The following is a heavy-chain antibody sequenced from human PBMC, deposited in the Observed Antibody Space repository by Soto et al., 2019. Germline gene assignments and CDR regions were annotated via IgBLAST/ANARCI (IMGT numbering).Heavy chain of an antibody. CDR3: AKNSGWFTA. CDR1: GFTFSNND. Sequence: PGGSLRLSCVASGFTFSNNDMTWVRQAPGKGLEWVSTIDGTSTFSNYADSVEGRFTISRDNSRNTVYLQMNSLRADDTAVYYCAKNSGWFTAWSQGTLVTVSS. J-gene: IGHJ5*02. CDR2: IDGTSTFS. V-gene: IGHV3-23*05. D-gene: IGHD6-19*01.